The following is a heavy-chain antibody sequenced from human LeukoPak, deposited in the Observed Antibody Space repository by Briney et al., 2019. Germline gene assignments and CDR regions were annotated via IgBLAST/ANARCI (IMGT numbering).Heavy chain of an antibody. CDR3: ARDGVRWELSSAFDI. Sequence: ASVKVSCKASGYTFTSYYMHWVRQAPGQGLEWMGIINPSGGSTSYAQKFQGRVTMTTDTSTSTAYMELRSLRSDDTAVYYCARDGVRWELSSAFDIWGQGTMVTVSS. CDR2: INPSGGST. CDR1: GYTFTSYY. J-gene: IGHJ3*02. V-gene: IGHV1-46*01. D-gene: IGHD4-23*01.